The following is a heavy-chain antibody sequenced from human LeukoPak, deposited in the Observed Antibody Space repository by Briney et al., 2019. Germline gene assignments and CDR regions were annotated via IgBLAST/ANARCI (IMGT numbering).Heavy chain of an antibody. J-gene: IGHJ5*02. Sequence: PSETLSLTCTVSGGSISSGGYYWSWIRQHPGKGLEWIGYIYYCGSTYYNPSLKSRVTISVDTSKNQFSLKLSSVTAADTAVYYCARHTPQSPSWFDPWGQGTLVTVSS. CDR1: GGSISSGGYY. CDR3: ARHTPQSPSWFDP. CDR2: IYYCGST. D-gene: IGHD1-14*01. V-gene: IGHV4-31*03.